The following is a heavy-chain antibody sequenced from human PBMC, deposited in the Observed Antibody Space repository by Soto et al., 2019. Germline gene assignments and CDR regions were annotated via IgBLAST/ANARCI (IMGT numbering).Heavy chain of an antibody. Sequence: SETLSLTCTVSGGSISSGGYYWSWIRQHPGKGLEWIGYIYYSGSTYYNPSLKSRVTISVDTSKNQFSLKLSSVTAADTAVYYCAREGALYYGMDVWGQGTTVTVSS. CDR2: IYYSGST. CDR1: GGSISSGGYY. V-gene: IGHV4-31*03. CDR3: AREGALYYGMDV. J-gene: IGHJ6*02. D-gene: IGHD1-26*01.